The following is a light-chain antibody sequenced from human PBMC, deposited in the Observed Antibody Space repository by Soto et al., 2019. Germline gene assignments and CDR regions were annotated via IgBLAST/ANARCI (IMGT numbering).Light chain of an antibody. J-gene: IGKJ1*01. V-gene: IGKV3-15*01. CDR3: QQYNNWPGT. CDR2: GAS. Sequence: EIVMTQSPATLSVSPGERATLSCRASQSVTSNLAWYQQKTGQAPRLLIYGASTRATGIPARFSGSGSGTYFTLTISSLQSEDFAVYYCQQYNNWPGTFGQGTKVEIK. CDR1: QSVTSN.